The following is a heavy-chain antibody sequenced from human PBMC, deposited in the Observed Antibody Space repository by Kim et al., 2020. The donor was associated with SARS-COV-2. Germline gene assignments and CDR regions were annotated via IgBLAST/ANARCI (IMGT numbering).Heavy chain of an antibody. J-gene: IGHJ6*02. V-gene: IGHV3-33*06. CDR2: IWYDGSNK. CDR3: AKAGGSSGWRYYYYYYGMDV. D-gene: IGHD6-19*01. Sequence: GGSLRLSCAASGFTFSSYGMHWVRQAPGKGLEWVAVIWYDGSNKYYADSVKGRFTISRDNSKNTLYLQMNSLRAEDTAVYYCAKAGGSSGWRYYYYYYGMDVWGQGTTVTVSS. CDR1: GFTFSSYG.